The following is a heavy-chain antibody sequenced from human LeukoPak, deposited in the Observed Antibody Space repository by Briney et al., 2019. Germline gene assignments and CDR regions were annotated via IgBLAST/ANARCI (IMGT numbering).Heavy chain of an antibody. CDR2: IYYSGST. CDR1: GGSISSSSYY. Sequence: PSETLSLTCTVSGGSISSSSYYWGWIRQPPGKGLEWIGSIYYSGSTYYNPSLKSRVTISVDTSNEQFSLKLTSVTAADSAVYYCARSRIEMATISPADYWGQGTLVTVSS. CDR3: ARSRIEMATISPADY. D-gene: IGHD5-24*01. V-gene: IGHV4-39*07. J-gene: IGHJ4*02.